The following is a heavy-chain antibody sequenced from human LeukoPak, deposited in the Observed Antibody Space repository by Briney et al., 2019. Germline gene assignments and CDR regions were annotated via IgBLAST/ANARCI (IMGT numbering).Heavy chain of an antibody. J-gene: IGHJ6*03. CDR2: INSDGSST. Sequence: GGSLRLSCAASGFTFSSYWMHWVRQAPGKGLVWVSRINSDGSSTTYADSVKGRFTISRDNAKNTLYLQMNSLRAEDTAVYYCARGDYYDSSGYYYYYYYYYMDVWGKGTTVTISS. CDR3: ARGDYYDSSGYYYYYYYYYMDV. V-gene: IGHV3-74*01. D-gene: IGHD3-22*01. CDR1: GFTFSSYW.